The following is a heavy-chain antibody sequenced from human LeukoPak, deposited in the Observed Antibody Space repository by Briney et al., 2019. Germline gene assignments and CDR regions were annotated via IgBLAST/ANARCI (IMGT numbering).Heavy chain of an antibody. CDR2: FDPEDGET. D-gene: IGHD6-6*01. CDR3: ARNAARVGSYYYYYYMDV. J-gene: IGHJ6*03. V-gene: IGHV1-24*01. Sequence: ASVKVSCKVSGYTLTELSMHWVRQAPGKGLEWMGGFDPEDGETIYAQKFQGRVTMTEDTSTDTAYMELSSLRSEDTAVYYCARNAARVGSYYYYYYMDVWGKGTTVTVSS. CDR1: GYTLTELS.